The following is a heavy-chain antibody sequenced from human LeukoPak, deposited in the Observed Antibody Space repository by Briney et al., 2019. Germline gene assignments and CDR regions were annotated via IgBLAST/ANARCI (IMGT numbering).Heavy chain of an antibody. J-gene: IGHJ4*02. V-gene: IGHV4-34*01. Sequence: SETLSLTCAVYGGSFSGYYWSWIRQPPGKGLEWIGEINHSGSTNYNPSLKSRVTISVDTSKNQFSLKLSSVTAADTAVYYCARWDPSWGLYYFDYWGQGTLVTVSS. CDR1: GGSFSGYY. CDR2: INHSGST. CDR3: ARWDPSWGLYYFDY. D-gene: IGHD3-16*01.